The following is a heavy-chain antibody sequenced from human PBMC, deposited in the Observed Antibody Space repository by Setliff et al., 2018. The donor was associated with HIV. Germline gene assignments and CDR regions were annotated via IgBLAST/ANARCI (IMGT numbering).Heavy chain of an antibody. Sequence: GRSLRLSCAASGFTFSNAWMSWVRQAPGKGLEWVSGISGSNSRTDYVDSVKGRFTISRDKSKNTLYLQLNSLRAEDTAVYYCAKHECSGGCYYYMDVWGKGIMVTVSS. D-gene: IGHD2-15*01. CDR2: ISGSNSRT. CDR3: AKHECSGGCYYYMDV. V-gene: IGHV3-23*01. J-gene: IGHJ6*03. CDR1: GFTFSNAW.